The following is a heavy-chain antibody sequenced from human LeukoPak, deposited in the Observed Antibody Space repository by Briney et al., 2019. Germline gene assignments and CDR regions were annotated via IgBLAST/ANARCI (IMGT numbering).Heavy chain of an antibody. CDR2: LDPEDAET. Sequence: GASVKVSCKVSGYTLTELSMHWVRQAPGKGLEWMGSLDPEDAETIYAQKFQGRVTMTEDTSTDTAYMELSSLRSDDTAVYYCATGGSLIVGETGFDYWGQGTLVTVSS. CDR1: GYTLTELS. J-gene: IGHJ4*02. D-gene: IGHD1-26*01. V-gene: IGHV1-24*01. CDR3: ATGGSLIVGETGFDY.